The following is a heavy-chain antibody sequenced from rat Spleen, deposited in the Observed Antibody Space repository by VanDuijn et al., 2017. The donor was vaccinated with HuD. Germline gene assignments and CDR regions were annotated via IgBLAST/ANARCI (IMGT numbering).Heavy chain of an antibody. Sequence: EVQLVESDGGLVQPGRSLKLSCAASGFTFSDYYMAWVRQTPTKGLEWVATISYDGSTTYYRDSVKGRFTISRDNAESTLYLQMDSLRSEATATYYCASLMYTPDHLGVMDVWGQGASVTVSS. D-gene: IGHD1-6*01. V-gene: IGHV5-29*01. J-gene: IGHJ4*01. CDR1: GFTFSDYY. CDR2: ISYDGSTT. CDR3: ASLMYTPDHLGVMDV.